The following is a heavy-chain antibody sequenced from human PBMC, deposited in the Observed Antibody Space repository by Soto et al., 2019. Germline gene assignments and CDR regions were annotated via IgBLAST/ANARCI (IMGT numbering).Heavy chain of an antibody. CDR2: IYYSGST. Sequence: SETLSLTCTVSGDSISNYYWSWIRQAPGKGLEWIGYIYYSGSTSYNPSLKSRVTISVDTSKAQFSLKLTSLTAADTAVYYCARPHNRGGYGFDVWSQGTTVTVSS. CDR3: ARPHNRGGYGFDV. CDR1: GDSISNYY. J-gene: IGHJ3*01. V-gene: IGHV4-59*01. D-gene: IGHD3-16*01.